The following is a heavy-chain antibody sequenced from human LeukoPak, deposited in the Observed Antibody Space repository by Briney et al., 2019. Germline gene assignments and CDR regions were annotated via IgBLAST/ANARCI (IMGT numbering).Heavy chain of an antibody. J-gene: IGHJ4*02. CDR2: IYWDGDK. CDR3: AHREWFYGSFDY. CDR1: AFSLTTNGVG. Sequence: ESGPTLVKPTQTLTLTCTFSAFSLTTNGVGVGWIRQSPGKALEWLALIYWDGDKHYNPSLKSRLTITKDTSKNQVVLTMTNMDPGDTGTYYCAHREWFYGSFDYWGQGTLVTVSS. D-gene: IGHD3-3*01. V-gene: IGHV2-5*02.